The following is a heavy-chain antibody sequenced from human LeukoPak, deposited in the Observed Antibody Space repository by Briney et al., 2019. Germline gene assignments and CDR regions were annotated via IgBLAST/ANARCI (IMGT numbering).Heavy chain of an antibody. V-gene: IGHV1-8*01. CDR3: ARGMGELSLISYYYYYGMDV. D-gene: IGHD3-16*02. Sequence: ASVKVSCKASGCTFTSYDINWVRQATGQGLEWMGWMNPNSGNTGYAQKFQGRVTMTRNTSISTAYMELSSLRSEDTAVYYCARGMGELSLISYYYYYGMDVWGQGTTVTVSS. CDR1: GCTFTSYD. CDR2: MNPNSGNT. J-gene: IGHJ6*02.